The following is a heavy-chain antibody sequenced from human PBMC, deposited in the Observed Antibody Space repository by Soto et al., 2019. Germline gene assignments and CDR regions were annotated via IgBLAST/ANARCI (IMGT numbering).Heavy chain of an antibody. CDR2: IIPIFGTA. CDR1: GGTFSSYA. CDR3: ARCPRDVLRFLEWLLPGGYYYYMDV. Sequence: TSVKFSCKASGGTFSSYAISWVRQAPGQGLEWMGGIIPIFGTANYAQKFQGRVTITADESTSTAYMELSSLRSEDTAVYYCARCPRDVLRFLEWLLPGGYYYYMDVWGKGTTVTVSS. V-gene: IGHV1-69*13. J-gene: IGHJ6*03. D-gene: IGHD3-3*01.